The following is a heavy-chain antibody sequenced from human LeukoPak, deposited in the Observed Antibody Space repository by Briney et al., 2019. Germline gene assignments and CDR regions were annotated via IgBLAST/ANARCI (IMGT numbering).Heavy chain of an antibody. Sequence: PGGSLRLSCAASGFTVSSNYMSWVRQAPGKGLEWVSVIYSGGSTYYADSVKGRFTISRDNSENTLYLQMNSLRVGDTAVYYCAKVSYYYDSSGRNFQHWGQGTLVTVSS. D-gene: IGHD3-22*01. CDR2: IYSGGST. CDR1: GFTVSSNY. J-gene: IGHJ1*01. V-gene: IGHV3-66*01. CDR3: AKVSYYYDSSGRNFQH.